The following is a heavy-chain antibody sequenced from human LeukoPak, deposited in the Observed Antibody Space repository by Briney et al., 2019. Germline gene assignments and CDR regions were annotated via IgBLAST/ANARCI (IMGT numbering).Heavy chain of an antibody. CDR1: GFTFSSYD. V-gene: IGHV3-30*18. J-gene: IGHJ3*02. CDR2: ISEDGINK. CDR3: AKDTTYTPPFNAFDI. Sequence: GGSLRLSCAASGFTFSSYDMHWVRQAPGKGLEWVAVISEDGINKYYADSVKGRFTISRANSKTTLYLQINSLRAEDTAVYYCAKDTTYTPPFNAFDIWGQGTMVTVSS. D-gene: IGHD3-16*01.